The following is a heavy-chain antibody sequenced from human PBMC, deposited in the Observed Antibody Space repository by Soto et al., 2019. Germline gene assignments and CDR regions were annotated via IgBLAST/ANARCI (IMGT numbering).Heavy chain of an antibody. V-gene: IGHV5-10-1*04. CDR3: ARVDTAMVTPSRYYYYGMDV. D-gene: IGHD5-18*01. J-gene: IGHJ6*02. CDR2: IDPSDSYT. Sequence: GESLKISCKGSGYSFTNYWISWVRQMPGKGLEWMGRIDPSDSYTRYSPSFQGQVTISADKSISTAYLQWSSLKASDTAMYYCARVDTAMVTPSRYYYYGMDVWGQGTTVTVSS. CDR1: GYSFTNYW.